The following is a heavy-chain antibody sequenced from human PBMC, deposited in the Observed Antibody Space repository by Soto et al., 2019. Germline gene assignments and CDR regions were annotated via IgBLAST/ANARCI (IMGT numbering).Heavy chain of an antibody. D-gene: IGHD3-22*01. CDR3: AREGDSSGWYNWFDP. CDR2: ISGSGGST. CDR1: GFTFSSYA. V-gene: IGHV3-23*01. Sequence: AGGSLRLSCAASGFTFSSYAMSWVRQAPGKGLEWVSAISGSGGSTYYADSVKGRFTISRDNSKNSLYLQMNSLRAEDTAVYYCAREGDSSGWYNWFDPWGQGTLVTVSS. J-gene: IGHJ5*02.